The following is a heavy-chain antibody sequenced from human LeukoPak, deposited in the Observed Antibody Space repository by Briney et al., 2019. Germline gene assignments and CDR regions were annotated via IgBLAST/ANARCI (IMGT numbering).Heavy chain of an antibody. CDR1: GFTFSNAW. D-gene: IGHD6-19*01. V-gene: IGHV3-15*01. CDR3: TTGVGGAYSSAWYPGVDFDY. Sequence: GGSLRLSCAASGFTFSNAWINWVRQAPGKGLEWVGRIKSKTEGCTTDYAAPVKGRFTISRDDSKNTLYLQMNSLKSEDTAVYYCTTGVGGAYSSAWYPGVDFDYWGQGTLVTVSS. J-gene: IGHJ4*02. CDR2: IKSKTEGCTT.